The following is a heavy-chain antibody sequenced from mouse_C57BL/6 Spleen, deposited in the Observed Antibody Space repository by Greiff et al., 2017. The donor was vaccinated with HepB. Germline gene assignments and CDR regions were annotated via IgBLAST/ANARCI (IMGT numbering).Heavy chain of an antibody. CDR3: ARDYDGYFDV. Sequence: SGPELVKPGASVKIPCKASGYTFTDYNMDWVKQSHGKSLEWIGDINPNNGGTIYNQKFKGKATLTVDKSSSTAYMELRSLTSADTAVYDCARDYDGYFDVWGTGTTVTVSS. CDR1: GYTFTDYN. D-gene: IGHD2-4*01. CDR2: INPNNGGT. V-gene: IGHV1-18*01. J-gene: IGHJ1*03.